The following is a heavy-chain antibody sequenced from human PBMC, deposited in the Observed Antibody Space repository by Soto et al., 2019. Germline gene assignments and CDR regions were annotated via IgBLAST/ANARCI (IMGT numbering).Heavy chain of an antibody. D-gene: IGHD5-12*01. Sequence: PGGSLRLSCAACGFTFSSYAMSWVRQAPGKGPEWVSAISGSGGSTYYADSVKGRFTISRDNSKNTLYLQMNSLRAEDTAVYYCAINGRGRSGYDGRFGYWGQGTLVTVS. J-gene: IGHJ4*02. CDR2: ISGSGGST. CDR1: GFTFSSYA. CDR3: AINGRGRSGYDGRFGY. V-gene: IGHV3-23*01.